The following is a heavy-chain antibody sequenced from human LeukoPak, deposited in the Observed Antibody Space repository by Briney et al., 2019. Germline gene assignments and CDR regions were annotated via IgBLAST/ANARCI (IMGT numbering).Heavy chain of an antibody. Sequence: GGSLRLSCAASGFTFSDYYMSWIRQAPGKGLEWVSYISSSGSTIYYADSVKGRFTISRDNAKNSLYLQMNSLRAEDTAVYYCARDRLDFYDSSGYYDGCDSWGQGTLVTVSS. D-gene: IGHD3-22*01. CDR1: GFTFSDYY. J-gene: IGHJ4*02. V-gene: IGHV3-11*01. CDR2: ISSSGSTI. CDR3: ARDRLDFYDSSGYYDGCDS.